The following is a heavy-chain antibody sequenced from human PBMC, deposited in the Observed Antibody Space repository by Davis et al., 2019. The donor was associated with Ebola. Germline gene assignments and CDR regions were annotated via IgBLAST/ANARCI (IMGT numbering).Heavy chain of an antibody. V-gene: IGHV3-23*01. CDR1: EFTFSSYA. Sequence: GESLKISCVASEFTFSSYAMSWVRQAPGKGLEWVSGISGSGGSTYYAGSVKGRFTIPRDKPKATLYMQMNNLRVEDTAVYYCARGCREGDYGFYGGGNWGQGTLVTVSS. D-gene: IGHD4-17*01. CDR2: ISGSGGST. CDR3: ARGCREGDYGFYGGGN. J-gene: IGHJ4*02.